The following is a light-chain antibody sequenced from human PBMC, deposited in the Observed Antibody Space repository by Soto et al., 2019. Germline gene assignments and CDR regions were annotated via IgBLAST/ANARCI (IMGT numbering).Light chain of an antibody. CDR1: QSVRTNY. CDR3: QQYGSSPYT. V-gene: IGKV3-20*01. J-gene: IGKJ2*01. CDR2: AAS. Sequence: EIVLTQSPGTLSLSPGEGATLSCRASQSVRTNYLGWYQQKPGQAPRLLIYAASGRATDIPDRFSGSGSGTDFILTISKLEPEDFAVYYCQQYGSSPYTFGQGTKLEIK.